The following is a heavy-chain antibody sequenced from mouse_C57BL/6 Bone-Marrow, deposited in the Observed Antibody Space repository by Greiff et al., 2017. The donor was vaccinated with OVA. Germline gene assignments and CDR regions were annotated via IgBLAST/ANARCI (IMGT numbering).Heavy chain of an antibody. CDR3: TRGDDIYFDY. D-gene: IGHD2-3*01. V-gene: IGHV1-15*01. CDR1: GYTFTDYE. Sequence: VQLQQSGAELVRPGASVTLSCKASGYTFTDYEMHWVKQTPVHGLEWIGAIDPETGGTAYNQKFKGKAILTADKSSSTAYMELRSLTSEDSAVYYCTRGDDIYFDYWGQGTTLTVSS. CDR2: IDPETGGT. J-gene: IGHJ2*01.